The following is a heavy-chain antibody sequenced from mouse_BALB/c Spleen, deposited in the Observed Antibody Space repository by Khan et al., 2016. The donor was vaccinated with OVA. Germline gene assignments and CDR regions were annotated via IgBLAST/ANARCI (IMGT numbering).Heavy chain of an antibody. CDR3: ARRNDVGYNFAY. CDR2: IYPGSGDT. CDR1: GYTFTDYY. J-gene: IGHJ3*01. V-gene: IGHV1-77*01. D-gene: IGHD1-2*01. Sequence: QVQLQQSGAELARPGASVKLSCKASGYTFTDYYINWVKQRPGQGLEWIGEIYPGSGDTYYNEKFKGQATLTAGKSSSTVYMHLSSLTAEDSAVSFCARRNDVGYNFAYWGQGTLVTVSA.